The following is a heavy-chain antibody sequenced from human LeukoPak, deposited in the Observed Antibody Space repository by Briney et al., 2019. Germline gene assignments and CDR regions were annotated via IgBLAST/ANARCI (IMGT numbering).Heavy chain of an antibody. Sequence: ASVKGSCKASGYTFTSYGISWVRQAPGQGLEWMGWISGYNGNTNYAQELQGRVTMTTDTSTSTAYMELRSLRSDDTAVYYCARDYYGSGPRALDIWGQGTMVTVSS. CDR2: ISGYNGNT. D-gene: IGHD3-10*01. CDR1: GYTFTSYG. V-gene: IGHV1-18*01. J-gene: IGHJ3*02. CDR3: ARDYYGSGPRALDI.